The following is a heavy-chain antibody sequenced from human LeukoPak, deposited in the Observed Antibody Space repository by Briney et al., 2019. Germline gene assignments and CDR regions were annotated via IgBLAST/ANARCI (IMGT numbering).Heavy chain of an antibody. Sequence: SGGSLRLSCAASGFTFDDYGMSWVRQAPGKGLEWVSGINWNGGSTVYADSVKGRFTISRDKAKNSLYLQMNSLRAEDTALYYCARDGGYCSGGSCYSDAFDIWGQGTMVTVSS. J-gene: IGHJ3*02. CDR2: INWNGGST. CDR1: GFTFDDYG. V-gene: IGHV3-20*04. CDR3: ARDGGYCSGGSCYSDAFDI. D-gene: IGHD2-15*01.